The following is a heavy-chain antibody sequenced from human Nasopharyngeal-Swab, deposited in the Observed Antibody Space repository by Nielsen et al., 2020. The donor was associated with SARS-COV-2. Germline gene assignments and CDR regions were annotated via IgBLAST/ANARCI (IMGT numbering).Heavy chain of an antibody. CDR3: ARAGDIRYYYYGMDV. J-gene: IGHJ6*02. CDR2: NKHSGST. D-gene: IGHD2-21*01. Sequence: SRQRPGKGLEGIGENKHSGSTNNNPSLKSRDTISEDTSKNQFSLKLSIVTAADTAVYYCARAGDIRYYYYGMDVWGQGTPVTVSS. V-gene: IGHV4-34*04.